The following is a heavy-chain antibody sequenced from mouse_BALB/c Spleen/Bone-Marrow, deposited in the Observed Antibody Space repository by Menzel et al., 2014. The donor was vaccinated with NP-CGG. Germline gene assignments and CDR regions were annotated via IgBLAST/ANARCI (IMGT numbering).Heavy chain of an antibody. Sequence: EVQGVESGPELVTPGASVKIPCKASGYTFTDYNIDWVKQSHGKSLEWIGDINPNNGGTIYNQKFEGKATLTVDKSSSTAYMELRSLTSEDTAVYYCARRGWAMDYWGQGTSVTVSS. J-gene: IGHJ4*01. CDR1: GYTFTDYN. V-gene: IGHV1-18*01. D-gene: IGHD2-3*01. CDR2: INPNNGGT. CDR3: ARRGWAMDY.